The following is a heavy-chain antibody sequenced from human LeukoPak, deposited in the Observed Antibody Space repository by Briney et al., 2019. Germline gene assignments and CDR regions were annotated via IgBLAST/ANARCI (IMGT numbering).Heavy chain of an antibody. CDR3: ARDLYRHFDY. V-gene: IGHV3-30*04. CDR2: ISYDGSNK. Sequence: GRSLRLSCAASGFTFSSYAMHWVRQAPGKGLEWVAVISYDGSNKYYADSVKGRFTISRDNSKNTLYLQMNSLRAEDTAVYYCARDLYRHFDYWGQGTLVTVSS. J-gene: IGHJ4*02. CDR1: GFTFSSYA. D-gene: IGHD1-26*01.